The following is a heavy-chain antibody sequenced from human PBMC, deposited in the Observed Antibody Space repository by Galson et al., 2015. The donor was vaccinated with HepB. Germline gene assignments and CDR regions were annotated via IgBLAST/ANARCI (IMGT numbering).Heavy chain of an antibody. CDR2: IHSGHVT. Sequence: SLRLSCAMSGFTVSGDDMSWVRQAQGKGLEWVSIIHSGHVTYYAGPVKGRFTISRDTSKNILFLQMNSLRAEDTAMYFCARGRGTLGRYSFDNWGPGTLVTVSS. J-gene: IGHJ4*02. D-gene: IGHD3-9*01. CDR3: ARGRGTLGRYSFDN. V-gene: IGHV3-53*01. CDR1: GFTVSGDD.